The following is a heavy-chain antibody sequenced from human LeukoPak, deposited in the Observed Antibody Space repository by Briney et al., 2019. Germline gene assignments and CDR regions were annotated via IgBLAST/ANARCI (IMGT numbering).Heavy chain of an antibody. J-gene: IGHJ6*03. Sequence: GGSLRLSCAGSGFTFSDYTMHWVRQGPGKGLEYVSAITANSRSKYHEDSVRGRFTISRENSKYTLYLQLGSLRPEDTAVYYCARVPSSYFYMDVWGKGTTVTVSS. CDR1: GFTFSDYT. V-gene: IGHV3-64*02. CDR2: ITANSRSK. CDR3: ARVPSSYFYMDV.